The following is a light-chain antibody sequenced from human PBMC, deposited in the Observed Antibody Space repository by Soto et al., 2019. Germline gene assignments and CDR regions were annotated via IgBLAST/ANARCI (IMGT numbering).Light chain of an antibody. CDR1: SSNIGSNY. J-gene: IGLJ2*01. CDR2: RNN. CDR3: AAWDDSLSGRGVV. Sequence: QSVLTQPPSASGTPGQMVTISCSGSSSNIGSNYVYWYQQLPGTAPKLLIYRNNQRPSGVPDRFSGSKSGTSASLAISGLRSEDEADYYCAAWDDSLSGRGVVFGGGTKLTV. V-gene: IGLV1-47*01.